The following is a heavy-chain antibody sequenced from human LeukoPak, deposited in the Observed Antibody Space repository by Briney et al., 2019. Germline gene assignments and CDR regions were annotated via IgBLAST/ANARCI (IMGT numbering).Heavy chain of an antibody. V-gene: IGHV3-30*18. CDR1: GFTVSDYG. J-gene: IGHJ6*02. CDR2: ISFDGSTT. D-gene: IGHD3-22*01. CDR3: ANADTVTAEARRYYYSCVTV. Sequence: PGTCLRLSCAAAGFTVSDYGIDWVRQAPGKGPEWMTLISFDGSTTYYADSVKGRFTVSRDNSKNTVYLQMSSLSPDNTAEYCCANADTVTAEARRYYYSCVTVGGQ.